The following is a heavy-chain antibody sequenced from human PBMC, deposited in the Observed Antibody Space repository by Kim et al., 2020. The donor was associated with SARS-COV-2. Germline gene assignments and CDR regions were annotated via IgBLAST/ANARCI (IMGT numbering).Heavy chain of an antibody. D-gene: IGHD5-12*01. J-gene: IGHJ4*02. Sequence: ASVKVSCKASGYTFTGYYMHWVRQAPGQGLEWMGRINPNSGGTNYAQKFQGRVTMTRDTSISTAYMELSRLRSDDTAVYYCARGVVEMATNDQGDYWGQGTLVTVSS. CDR2: INPNSGGT. CDR3: ARGVVEMATNDQGDY. V-gene: IGHV1-2*06. CDR1: GYTFTGYY.